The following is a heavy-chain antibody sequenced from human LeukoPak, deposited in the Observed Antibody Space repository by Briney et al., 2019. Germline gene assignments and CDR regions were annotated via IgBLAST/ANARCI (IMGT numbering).Heavy chain of an antibody. Sequence: SETLSLTCAVYGGSFSGYYWSWIRQPPGKGLEWIGEINHSGSTNYNPSLKSRVTISVDTSKNQFSLKLSSVTAADTAVYYWAIAVAGPQGYYFDYWGQGTLVTVSS. CDR2: INHSGST. D-gene: IGHD6-19*01. CDR3: AIAVAGPQGYYFDY. J-gene: IGHJ4*02. V-gene: IGHV4-34*01. CDR1: GGSFSGYY.